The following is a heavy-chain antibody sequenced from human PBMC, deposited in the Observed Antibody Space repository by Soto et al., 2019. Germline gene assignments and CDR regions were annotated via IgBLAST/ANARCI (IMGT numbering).Heavy chain of an antibody. J-gene: IGHJ4*02. CDR2: ITVHGGT. Sequence: EVQLLESGGGVVQPGGFLRLSCAASGFTFDIFALNWVRQAAGKGLEWVSSITVHGGTYYADSVKGRFTVSRDNSKSTLSLQMTSLSAEDTAVYYCTRSRGYSGYDPLDWGQGTLVTVSS. V-gene: IGHV3-23*01. CDR1: GFTFDIFA. D-gene: IGHD5-12*01. CDR3: TRSRGYSGYDPLD.